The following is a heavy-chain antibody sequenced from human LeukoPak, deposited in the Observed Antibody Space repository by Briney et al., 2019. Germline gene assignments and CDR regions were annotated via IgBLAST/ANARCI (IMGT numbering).Heavy chain of an antibody. D-gene: IGHD3-10*01. V-gene: IGHV1-46*01. CDR2: INPSGGST. CDR3: ARDAISRGMIDY. J-gene: IGHJ4*02. CDR1: GYTFTSYY. Sequence: ASVKVSCKASGYTFTSYYMHWVRQAPGQGLEWMGIINPSGGSTSYAQKFQGRVTMTRDTSISTIYLQVSRLTSKDTAVYYCARDAISRGMIDYWGQGTLVTVSS.